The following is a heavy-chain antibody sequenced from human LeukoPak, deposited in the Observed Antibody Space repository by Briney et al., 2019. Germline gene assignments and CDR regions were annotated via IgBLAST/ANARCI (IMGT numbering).Heavy chain of an antibody. J-gene: IGHJ4*02. Sequence: ASVKVSCKASGYTFTGYYMHWVRQAPGQGFEWMGWINPNSGGTNYAQKFQGRVTMTGDTSISTAYMELSRLRSDDTAVYYCARGSGYSSSWCDYWGQGTLVTVSS. V-gene: IGHV1-2*02. CDR3: ARGSGYSSSWCDY. CDR2: INPNSGGT. D-gene: IGHD6-13*01. CDR1: GYTFTGYY.